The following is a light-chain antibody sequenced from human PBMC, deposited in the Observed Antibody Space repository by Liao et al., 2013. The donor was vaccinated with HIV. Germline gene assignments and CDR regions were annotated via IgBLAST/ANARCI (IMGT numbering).Light chain of an antibody. CDR2: FNS. V-gene: IGLV3-21*04. Sequence: SYVLTQPPSVSVAPGKTARITCGGNNIGSKSVHWYQQKPGQAPVLVMYFNSDRPSGIPERFSGSISGTSATLTISRVEAGDEADYYCQVWDSTSDRYVFGTGTRVTVL. J-gene: IGLJ1*01. CDR3: QVWDSTSDRYV. CDR1: NIGSKS.